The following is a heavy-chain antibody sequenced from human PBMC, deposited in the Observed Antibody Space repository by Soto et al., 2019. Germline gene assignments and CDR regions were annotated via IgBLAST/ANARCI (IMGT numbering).Heavy chain of an antibody. J-gene: IGHJ4*02. D-gene: IGHD3-9*01. CDR1: GFTFSSYG. Sequence: QVQLVESGGGVVQPGRSLRLSCAASGFTFSSYGMQWVRQAPGKGLEWVAGIWSDGNNKYYADSVKGRFTISRDNSKKTLYLQMNSLRAEDTAVYYCAKVFDTYYFDSWGQGNMVAVSS. V-gene: IGHV3-33*06. CDR3: AKVFDTYYFDS. CDR2: IWSDGNNK.